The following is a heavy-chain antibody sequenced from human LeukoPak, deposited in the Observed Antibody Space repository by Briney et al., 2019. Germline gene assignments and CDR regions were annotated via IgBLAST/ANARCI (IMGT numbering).Heavy chain of an antibody. CDR3: ARDRVVRGVIIEGWFDP. J-gene: IGHJ5*02. D-gene: IGHD3-10*01. CDR1: GYTFTSYA. CDR2: INAGNGNT. V-gene: IGHV1-3*01. Sequence: ASVKVSCKASGYTFTSYAMHWVRQAPGQRLEWMGWINAGNGNTKYSQKFQGRVAITRDTSASTAYMELSSLRSEDTAVYYCARDRVVRGVIIEGWFDPWGQGTLVTVSS.